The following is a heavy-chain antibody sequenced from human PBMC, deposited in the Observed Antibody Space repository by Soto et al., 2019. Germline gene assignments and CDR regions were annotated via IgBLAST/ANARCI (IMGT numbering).Heavy chain of an antibody. CDR2: VYTSDYT. Sequence: PSETQCHTYRVADAKISSYYGHWIRKTQGKGLECIGYVYTSDYTRYRSFLKSRVTISVDTSKSQFYLRLNSVTAADTAVYYCASSAGHPGDFFYYNGMDVWGQGTTGTV. V-gene: IGHV4-4*08. D-gene: IGHD3-10*01. J-gene: IGHJ6*02. CDR1: DAKISSYY. CDR3: ASSAGHPGDFFYYNGMDV.